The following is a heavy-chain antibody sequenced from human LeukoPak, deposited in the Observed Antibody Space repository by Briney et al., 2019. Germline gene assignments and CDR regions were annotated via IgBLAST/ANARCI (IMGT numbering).Heavy chain of an antibody. J-gene: IGHJ5*02. D-gene: IGHD2-8*01. CDR2: INHSGST. CDR3: AREVFSP. Sequence: SETLSLTCTVSGGSISSSSYYWSWIRQPPGKGLEWIGEINHSGSTHYNPSLKSRVTLSVDTSKNQFSLKLSSVTAADTAVYYCAREVFSPWGQGTLVTVSS. CDR1: GGSISSSSYY. V-gene: IGHV4-39*07.